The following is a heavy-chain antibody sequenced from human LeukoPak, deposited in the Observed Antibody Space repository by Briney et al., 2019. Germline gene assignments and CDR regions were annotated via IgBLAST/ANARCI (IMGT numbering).Heavy chain of an antibody. J-gene: IGHJ4*02. Sequence: GGSLRLSCAASGFTFSDYYMSWIRQAPGKGLAWVSYISGGGSAIYYPDSVKGRFTISRNNAKNSLYLQMNSLRAEDTAVYYCARANYGLDYWGQGTLVTVSS. CDR2: ISGGGSAI. V-gene: IGHV3-11*04. CDR1: GFTFSDYY. CDR3: ARANYGLDY. D-gene: IGHD1-7*01.